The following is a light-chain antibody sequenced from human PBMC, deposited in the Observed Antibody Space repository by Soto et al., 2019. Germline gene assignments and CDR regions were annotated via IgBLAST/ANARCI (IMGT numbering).Light chain of an antibody. CDR2: GAS. CDR1: QSVTTQ. Sequence: IVLTQSPGTLSLSPGERATLSCRASQSVTTQLAWYQQKPGQAPRLIIHGASSRATGVPDRITDSGSGTDFTLSISRLEPEDFAVYYCQQYGGSTRTFGQGTKVDI. J-gene: IGKJ1*01. CDR3: QQYGGSTRT. V-gene: IGKV3-20*01.